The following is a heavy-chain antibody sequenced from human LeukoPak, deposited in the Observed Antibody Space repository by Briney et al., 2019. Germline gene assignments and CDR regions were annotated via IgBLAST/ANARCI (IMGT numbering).Heavy chain of an antibody. V-gene: IGHV4-59*08. CDR2: IYYSGST. CDR1: GGSISSYY. CDR3: ARTPYYYDSSGYGYYYYYYMDV. J-gene: IGHJ6*03. Sequence: SETLSLTCTVSGGSISSYYWSWIRQPPGKGLEWIGYIYYSGSTNYNPSLKSRVTISVDTSKNQFSLKLSSVTAADTAVYYCARTPYYYDSSGYGYYYYYYMDVWGKGTTVTISS. D-gene: IGHD3-22*01.